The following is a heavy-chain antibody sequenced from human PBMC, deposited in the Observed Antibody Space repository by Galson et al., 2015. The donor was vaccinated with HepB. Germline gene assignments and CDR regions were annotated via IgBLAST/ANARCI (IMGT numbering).Heavy chain of an antibody. Sequence: SVKVSCKASGGIFGNYVINWVRQAPGQGLEWMGGIIPVYGSANYAQKFQGRVTFTADASTGTAYMEIVSLKSEDTATSYCARLVAVAASGDNPFDPWGQGTLVTVSS. CDR3: ARLVAVAASGDNPFDP. V-gene: IGHV1-69*13. CDR2: IIPVYGSA. D-gene: IGHD2-21*02. J-gene: IGHJ5*02. CDR1: GGIFGNYV.